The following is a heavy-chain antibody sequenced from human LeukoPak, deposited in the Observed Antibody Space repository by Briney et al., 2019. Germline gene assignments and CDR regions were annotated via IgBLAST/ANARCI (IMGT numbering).Heavy chain of an antibody. CDR2: ISTSSSYI. Sequence: GGSLRLSCAASEFTFSTYSMNWVRQAPGKGLEWVSFISTSSSYIYYADSVKGRFTISRDNSKNSLYLQMNSLRAEDTAVYYCARDQDWNDRGGLDYWGQGTLVIVSS. CDR1: EFTFSTYS. V-gene: IGHV3-21*01. J-gene: IGHJ4*02. CDR3: ARDQDWNDRGGLDY. D-gene: IGHD1-1*01.